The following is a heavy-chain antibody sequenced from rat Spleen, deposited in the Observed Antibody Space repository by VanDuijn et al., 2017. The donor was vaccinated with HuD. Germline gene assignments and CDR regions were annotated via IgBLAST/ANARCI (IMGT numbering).Heavy chain of an antibody. CDR3: ARHEDYSGLDY. CDR1: GFTFSDYY. V-gene: IGHV5-29*01. J-gene: IGHJ2*01. D-gene: IGHD1-1*01. Sequence: EVQLVESDGGLVQPGRSLKLSCAASGFTFSDYYMAWVRQAPTKGLEWVATISYDGSTTYYRDSVKGRFTISRDNAKSTLYLQMDSLRSEDTATYYCARHEDYSGLDYWGQGVMVTVSS. CDR2: ISYDGSTT.